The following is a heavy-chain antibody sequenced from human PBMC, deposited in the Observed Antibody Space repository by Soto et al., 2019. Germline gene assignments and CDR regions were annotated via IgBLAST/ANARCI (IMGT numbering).Heavy chain of an antibody. D-gene: IGHD6-19*01. CDR2: ISAYNGNT. CDR1: GYTFTSYG. Sequence: ASVKVSCKASGYTFTSYGISWVRQAPGQGLEWMGWISAYNGNTNYAQKLQGRVTMTTDTSTSTAYMELRSLRSDDTAVYYCASGSAVTPIEVAGTDYYYYGLDVWGQGTTVTVSS. J-gene: IGHJ6*02. CDR3: ASGSAVTPIEVAGTDYYYYGLDV. V-gene: IGHV1-18*01.